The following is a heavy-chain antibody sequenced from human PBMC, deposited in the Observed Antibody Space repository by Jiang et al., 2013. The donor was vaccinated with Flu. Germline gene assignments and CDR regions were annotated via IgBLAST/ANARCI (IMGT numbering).Heavy chain of an antibody. CDR3: ARDHAEWGYLIDY. D-gene: IGHD5-18*01. V-gene: IGHV4-38-2*02. Sequence: GLVKPSETLSLTCAVSGYSISSGYYWGWIRQPPGKGLEWIGSIYHSGSTYYNPSLKSRVTISVDTSKNQFSLKLSSVTAADTAVYYCARDHAEWGYLIDYWGQGTLVTVSS. CDR1: GYSISSGYY. J-gene: IGHJ4*02. CDR2: IYHSGST.